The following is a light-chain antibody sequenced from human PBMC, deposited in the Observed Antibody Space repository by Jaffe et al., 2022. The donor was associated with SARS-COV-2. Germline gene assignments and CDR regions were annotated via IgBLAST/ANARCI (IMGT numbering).Light chain of an antibody. CDR1: QSVITW. CDR3: QQYKTYSSVT. V-gene: IGKV1-5*03. CDR2: QAS. Sequence: DIQMTQSPSTLSASVGDRVTITCRASQSVITWLAWYQQKPGKVPKLLIYQASTLQSGVPSRFSGSGSGTEFTLTISSLQPDDFATYYCQQYKTYSSVTFGQGTRLEIK. J-gene: IGKJ5*01.